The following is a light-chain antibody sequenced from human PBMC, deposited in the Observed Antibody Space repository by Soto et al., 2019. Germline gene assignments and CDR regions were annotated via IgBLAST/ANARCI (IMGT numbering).Light chain of an antibody. CDR1: SGDIGSYNR. Sequence: QSVLTQPASVSGSPGQSITISCTGTSGDIGSYNRVSWYQQHPGKAPKLIIYEVTDRPSGVSNRFSGSKSGNTASLTISGLQAEDEAEYYCSSYTNINKRACVFGNGTKV. CDR3: SSYTNINKRACV. CDR2: EVT. J-gene: IGLJ1*01. V-gene: IGLV2-14*01.